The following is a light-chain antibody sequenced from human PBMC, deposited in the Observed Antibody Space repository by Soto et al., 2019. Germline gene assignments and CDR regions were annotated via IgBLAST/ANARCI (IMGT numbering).Light chain of an antibody. V-gene: IGKV1-33*01. J-gene: IGKJ5*01. CDR2: AAS. CDR3: QQYDNLPIT. Sequence: DIQMTQSPSSLSASVGDRVTITCRASQSITTYLNWYRQKPGKAPKLLIYAASSLQSGVPSRFSGSGSETDFSFTISSLQPEDFATYFCQQYDNLPITFGQGTRLEIK. CDR1: QSITTY.